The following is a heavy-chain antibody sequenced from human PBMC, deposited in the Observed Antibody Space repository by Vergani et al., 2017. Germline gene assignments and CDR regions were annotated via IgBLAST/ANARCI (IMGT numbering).Heavy chain of an antibody. CDR1: GFSFSSYA. D-gene: IGHD5-18*01. CDR3: AKDRLWGYFDY. V-gene: IGHV3-23*01. Sequence: EVQLLESGGGLVQPGGSLRLSCAASGFSFSSYAMSWVRQAPGKGLEWVSAISGSGVSTYYADSVKGRVTISRDNSKNTLYLQMNSLRAEDTAVYYCAKDRLWGYFDYWGQGTLVTVSS. CDR2: ISGSGVST. J-gene: IGHJ4*02.